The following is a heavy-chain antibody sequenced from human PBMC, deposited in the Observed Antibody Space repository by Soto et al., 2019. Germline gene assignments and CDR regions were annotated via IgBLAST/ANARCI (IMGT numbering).Heavy chain of an antibody. CDR3: ARDIAAAGIATQRLYYYYGMDV. Sequence: PLQTLSLTCAISGDSVSSNSAAWNWIRQSPSRGLEWLGRTYYRSKWYNDYAVSVKSRITINPDTSKNQFSLQLNSVTPEDTAVYYCARDIAAAGIATQRLYYYYGMDVWGQGTTVTVSS. V-gene: IGHV6-1*01. D-gene: IGHD6-13*01. CDR1: GDSVSSNSAA. J-gene: IGHJ6*02. CDR2: TYYRSKWYN.